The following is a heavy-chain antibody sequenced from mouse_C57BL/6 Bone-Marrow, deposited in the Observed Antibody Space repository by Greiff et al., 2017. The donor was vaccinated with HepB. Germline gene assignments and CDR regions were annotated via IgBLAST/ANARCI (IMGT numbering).Heavy chain of an antibody. Sequence: QVQLQQSGPGLVQPSQSLSITCTVSGFSLTSYGVHWVRQSPGKGLEWLGVIWSGGSTDYNAAFISRLSISKDNSKSQVFFKMNSLQADDTAIYYCARVTTVVVHWYFDVWGTGTTVTVSS. D-gene: IGHD1-1*01. V-gene: IGHV2-2*01. CDR2: IWSGGST. J-gene: IGHJ1*03. CDR1: GFSLTSYG. CDR3: ARVTTVVVHWYFDV.